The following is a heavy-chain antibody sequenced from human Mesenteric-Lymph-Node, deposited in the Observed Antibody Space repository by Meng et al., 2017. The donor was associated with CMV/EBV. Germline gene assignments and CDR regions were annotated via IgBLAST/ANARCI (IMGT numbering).Heavy chain of an antibody. CDR3: ARDYYFGIDV. V-gene: IGHV3-30*02. J-gene: IGHJ6*02. CDR1: EFTFNNYG. Sequence: GGSLRLSCAASEFTFNNYGMHWIRQAPGKGLEWVAFIRSDGSIKYYADSVKGRFTISRDNSKNTLSLQMNSLRAEDTAVYYCARDYYFGIDVWGQGTTVTVS. CDR2: IRSDGSIK.